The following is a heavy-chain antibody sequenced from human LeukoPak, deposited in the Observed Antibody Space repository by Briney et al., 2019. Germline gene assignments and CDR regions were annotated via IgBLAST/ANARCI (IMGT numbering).Heavy chain of an antibody. D-gene: IGHD2-15*01. Sequence: GGSLRLSCAASGFTFSSYWMGWVRQAPGKGLGWVANIKQDGSEKYYVDSVKGRFTISRDNAKNSLYLQMNSLRVEDTAVYYCGRDCSGGGCYAYAYWGQGTLVTVSS. CDR1: GFTFSSYW. V-gene: IGHV3-7*03. J-gene: IGHJ4*02. CDR3: GRDCSGGGCYAYAY. CDR2: IKQDGSEK.